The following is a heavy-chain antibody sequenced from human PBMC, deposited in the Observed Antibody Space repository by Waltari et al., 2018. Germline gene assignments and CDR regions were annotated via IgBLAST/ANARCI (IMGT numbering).Heavy chain of an antibody. Sequence: QLQLQESGPGLVKPSETLSLTCTVSGGSISSSSYYWGWIRQPPGKGLEWIGSIYYSGSTYYNPSLKSRVIISVDTSKNQFSLKLSSVTAADTAVYYCARDLVVVVPAAPPIWFDPWGQGTLVTVSS. CDR1: GGSISSSSYY. J-gene: IGHJ5*02. CDR3: ARDLVVVVPAAPPIWFDP. D-gene: IGHD2-2*01. CDR2: IYYSGST. V-gene: IGHV4-39*07.